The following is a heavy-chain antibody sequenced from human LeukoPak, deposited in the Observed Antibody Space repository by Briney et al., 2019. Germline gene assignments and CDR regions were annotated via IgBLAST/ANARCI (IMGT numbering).Heavy chain of an antibody. Sequence: GGSLRLSCAASGFTFGSYSMTWVRQAPGKGLEWVSLIDSNSNFMNYADSVKGRFTVSRDNAKKSLYLEMNSLRAEDTAVYYCAKDSHSWSRDYWGQGTLVTVSS. J-gene: IGHJ4*02. CDR1: GFTFGSYS. CDR2: IDSNSNFM. CDR3: AKDSHSWSRDY. V-gene: IGHV3-21*01. D-gene: IGHD6-13*01.